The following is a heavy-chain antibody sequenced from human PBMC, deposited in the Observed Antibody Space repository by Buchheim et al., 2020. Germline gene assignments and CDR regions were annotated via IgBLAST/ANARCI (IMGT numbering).Heavy chain of an antibody. CDR1: GFTFSSYG. J-gene: IGHJ4*02. V-gene: IGHV3-30*18. Sequence: QVQLVESGGGVVQPGRSLRLSCAASGFTFSSYGMHWVRQAPGKGLEWVAVISYDGSNKYYADSVKGRFTISRDNSKNTLYLQMNSLRAEDTAVYYCAKSYGDYGYYFDYWGQGTL. D-gene: IGHD4-17*01. CDR3: AKSYGDYGYYFDY. CDR2: ISYDGSNK.